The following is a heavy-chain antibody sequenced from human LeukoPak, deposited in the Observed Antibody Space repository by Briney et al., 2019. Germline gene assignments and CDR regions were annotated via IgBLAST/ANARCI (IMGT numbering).Heavy chain of an antibody. D-gene: IGHD3-22*01. CDR1: GYTITGYY. J-gene: IGHJ4*02. V-gene: IGHV1-2*06. CDR3: ARDRGDDTASYFDS. CDR2: INPNSGGT. Sequence: ASVKVSCKASGYTITGYYMHWVRQAPGQGLEWMGRINPNSGGTNSAQMFQGRITMTRDTSISTAYMELSGLRSDDTAVYFCARDRGDDTASYFDSWGQGTLVTVSS.